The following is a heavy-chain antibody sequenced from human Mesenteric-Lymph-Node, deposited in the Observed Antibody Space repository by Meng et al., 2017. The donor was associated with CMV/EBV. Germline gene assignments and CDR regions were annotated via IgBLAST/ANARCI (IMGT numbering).Heavy chain of an antibody. D-gene: IGHD3-9*01. Sequence: PETLSLTCTVSGVSISSYYWSWIRQAPGKGLEWIGYIYYSRSTNYNPSLKSRVTMSVDTSKNQFSLKLSSVTAADTAIYYCARVGAFDWSIFFYWGQGTLVTVSS. V-gene: IGHV4-59*01. J-gene: IGHJ4*02. CDR3: ARVGAFDWSIFFY. CDR1: GVSISSYY. CDR2: IYYSRST.